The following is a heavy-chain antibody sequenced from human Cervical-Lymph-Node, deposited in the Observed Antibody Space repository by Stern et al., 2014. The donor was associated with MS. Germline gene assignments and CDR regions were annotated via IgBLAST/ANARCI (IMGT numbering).Heavy chain of an antibody. V-gene: IGHV4-30-4*01. CDR3: ARSTDSVEEAFDY. Sequence: QVQLQESGPGLVKPSQTLSLTCTVSGGSISSGDFSWSLIRQSPGKGLEWIGYFFYGGSTDYNPSLRSRVTISGDTSKNQFSLKLSSVTAADTAVYYCARSTDSVEEAFDYWGQGNLVTVSS. CDR1: GGSISSGDFS. CDR2: FFYGGST. D-gene: IGHD3-16*01. J-gene: IGHJ4*02.